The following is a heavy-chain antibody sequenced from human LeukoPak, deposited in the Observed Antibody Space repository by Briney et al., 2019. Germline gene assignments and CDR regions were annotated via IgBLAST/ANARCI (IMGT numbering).Heavy chain of an antibody. CDR2: VDYRADST. CDR3: AELGITMIGGV. D-gene: IGHD3-10*02. Sequence: GGSLRLSCTVSGFTLSSHEMSWIRQAPGRGREWVSCVDYRADSTHYADSVMGRFTISKDNAKNSLYLQMNSLRAEDTAVYYCAELGITMIGGVWGKGTTVTISS. V-gene: IGHV3-23*01. J-gene: IGHJ6*04. CDR1: GFTLSSHE.